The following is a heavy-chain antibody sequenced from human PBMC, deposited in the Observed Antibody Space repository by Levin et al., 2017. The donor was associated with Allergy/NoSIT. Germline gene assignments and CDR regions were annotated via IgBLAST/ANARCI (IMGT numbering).Heavy chain of an antibody. D-gene: IGHD5-18*01. CDR1: GFTFSTYA. J-gene: IGHJ4*02. V-gene: IGHV3-64D*06. CDR2: ISSNGGST. Sequence: GGSLRLSCSASGFTFSTYAMHWVRQAPGKGLEYVSAISSNGGSTYYADSVKDRFTISRDNSKNTLYLQMSSLRADDTAVYYCVKRSGYSYGYGCVDYWGQGTLVTVSS. CDR3: VKRSGYSYGYGCVDY.